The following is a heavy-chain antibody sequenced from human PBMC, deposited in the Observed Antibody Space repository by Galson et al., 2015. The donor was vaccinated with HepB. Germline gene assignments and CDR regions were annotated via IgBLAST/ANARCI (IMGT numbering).Heavy chain of an antibody. Sequence: SVKVSCKASGGSFSTFYITWVRQAPGQGLEWVGGIIPAFNLSRNAQRFQGRVTITADEATSTAYMELSSLRSDDTAVYYCARVRGTVTSLRFDYGGQGTLVTVSS. V-gene: IGHV1-69*13. D-gene: IGHD4-11*01. CDR3: ARVRGTVTSLRFDY. CDR2: IIPAFNLS. CDR1: GGSFSTFY. J-gene: IGHJ4*02.